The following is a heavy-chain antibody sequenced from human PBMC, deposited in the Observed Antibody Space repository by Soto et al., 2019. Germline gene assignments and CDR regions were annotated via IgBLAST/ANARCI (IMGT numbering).Heavy chain of an antibody. Sequence: VKVSCKASGGTFSSYAISWVRQAPGQGLEWMGGIIPIFGTANYAQKFQGRVTITADESTSTAYMELSSLRSEETAVYYCATVRCSSTSCYSPWEYYHYGRDAWGQRTTVTVSS. CDR3: ATVRCSSTSCYSPWEYYHYGRDA. CDR2: IIPIFGTA. CDR1: GGTFSSYA. D-gene: IGHD2-2*02. V-gene: IGHV1-69*01. J-gene: IGHJ6*02.